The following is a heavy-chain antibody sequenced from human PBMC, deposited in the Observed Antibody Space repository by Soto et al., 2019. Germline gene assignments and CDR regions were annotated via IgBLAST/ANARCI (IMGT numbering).Heavy chain of an antibody. CDR3: ARDRYTANWYFDL. J-gene: IGHJ2*01. CDR1: GFTFTSYT. Sequence: QVQLVQSRAEVKKPGASVKISCETSGFTFTSYTFHWVRQAPGQRLEWVGWINSGNGKTEYSQNLQDRVTLTRDTSANTVFLELRTLTADDTATYYCARDRYTANWYFDLWGRGTLVIVSS. D-gene: IGHD2-2*02. V-gene: IGHV1-3*01. CDR2: INSGNGKT.